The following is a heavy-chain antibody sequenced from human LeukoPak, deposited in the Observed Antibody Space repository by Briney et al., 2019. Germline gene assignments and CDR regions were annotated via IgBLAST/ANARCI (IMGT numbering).Heavy chain of an antibody. CDR2: TSYDGSNK. V-gene: IGHV3-30*03. J-gene: IGHJ3*02. D-gene: IGHD3-22*01. Sequence: PGGSLRLSCAASGFTVSSNYMSWVRQAPGKGLEWVAATSYDGSNKYYVDSVKGRFTISRDNSKNTLFLQMNSLRAEDTAVYYCTFHYYDSSGPDAFDIWGQGTMVTVSS. CDR1: GFTVSSNY. CDR3: TFHYYDSSGPDAFDI.